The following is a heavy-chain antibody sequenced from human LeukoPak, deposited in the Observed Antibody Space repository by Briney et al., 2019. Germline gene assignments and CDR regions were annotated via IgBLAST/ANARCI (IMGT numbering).Heavy chain of an antibody. CDR3: ARDKVHIAVAGTYYYGMDV. CDR2: IYHSGST. Sequence: KPSGTLSLTCAVPGGPISSSNWWSWVRQPPGKGLEWIGEIYHSGSTNYNPSLKSRVTISVDKSKNQFSLKLSSVTAADTAVYYCARDKVHIAVAGTYYYGMDVWGKGTTVTISS. CDR1: GGPISSSNW. D-gene: IGHD6-19*01. J-gene: IGHJ6*04. V-gene: IGHV4-4*02.